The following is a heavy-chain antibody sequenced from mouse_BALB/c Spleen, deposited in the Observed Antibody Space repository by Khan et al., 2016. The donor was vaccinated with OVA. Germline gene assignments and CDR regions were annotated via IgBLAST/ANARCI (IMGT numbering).Heavy chain of an antibody. D-gene: IGHD2-14*01. CDR2: INTHSGVP. J-gene: IGHJ4*01. Sequence: QIQLVQSGPELKKPGETVRISCKASGYTFTTAGIQWVQKMPGKGLKWIGWINTHSGVPKYAEDFKGRFAFSLAISVSTASLQITNLKNEDTATYFCARGGAAYYRNDGGAMEYWGQGTSVTVSS. CDR3: ARGGAAYYRNDGGAMEY. V-gene: IGHV9-4*02. CDR1: GYTFTTAG.